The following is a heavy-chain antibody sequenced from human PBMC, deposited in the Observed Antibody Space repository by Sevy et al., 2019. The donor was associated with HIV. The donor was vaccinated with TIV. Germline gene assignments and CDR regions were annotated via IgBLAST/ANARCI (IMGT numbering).Heavy chain of an antibody. CDR3: ARGVTIFGVVNYYYYYMDV. Sequence: SETLSLTCTVSGGSISSYYWSWIRQPPGKGLEWIGYIYYSGSTNYNPSLKSRVTLSVDTSKNQFSLKLSSVTAADTAVYYCARGVTIFGVVNYYYYYMDVWGKGTTVTVSS. CDR2: IYYSGST. CDR1: GGSISSYY. D-gene: IGHD3-3*01. V-gene: IGHV4-59*08. J-gene: IGHJ6*03.